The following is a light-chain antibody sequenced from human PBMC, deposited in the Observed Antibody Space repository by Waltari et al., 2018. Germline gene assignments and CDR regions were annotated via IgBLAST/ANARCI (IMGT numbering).Light chain of an antibody. V-gene: IGKV3-15*01. CDR3: QHYVGWPPAYT. CDR1: QSIRSS. Sequence: IVMTQSPVTLSVSPGEGATLPCRASQSIRSSLAWYQQRPGQAPRLLIYGASTRAIGIAARFRGSGYGTEFSLTISSLQSEDFGIYYCQHYVGWPPAYTFGQGTKLEIK. J-gene: IGKJ2*01. CDR2: GAS.